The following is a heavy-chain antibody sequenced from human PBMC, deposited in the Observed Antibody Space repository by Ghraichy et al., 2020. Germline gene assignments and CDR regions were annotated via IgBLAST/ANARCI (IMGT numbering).Heavy chain of an antibody. CDR2: IYSGGSA. Sequence: GGSLRLSCAASGFTVSSNYMSWVRQAPGKGLEWVSVIYSGGSAYYADSVKGRFTISRDNSKNTLYLQMNSLRAEDTAVYYCARGVRGVPFDYWGQGTLVTVSS. J-gene: IGHJ4*02. D-gene: IGHD3-10*01. V-gene: IGHV3-66*01. CDR1: GFTVSSNY. CDR3: ARGVRGVPFDY.